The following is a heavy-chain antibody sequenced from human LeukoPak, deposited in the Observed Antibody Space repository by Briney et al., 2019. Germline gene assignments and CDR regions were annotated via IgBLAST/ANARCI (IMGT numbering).Heavy chain of an antibody. CDR1: KFTFSNYG. V-gene: IGHV3-30*18. D-gene: IGHD3-10*01. CDR2: ISFDGRTK. CDR3: AKEYDSGGYGAYFDY. J-gene: IGHJ4*02. Sequence: GGSLRLSCTAPKFTFSNYGMQWVRQAPGKGLEWVAVISFDGRTKYYADSVKGRFTLSRDNSRNTLDLQMNSLGPEDTAVYYCAKEYDSGGYGAYFDYWGRGTLVTVSS.